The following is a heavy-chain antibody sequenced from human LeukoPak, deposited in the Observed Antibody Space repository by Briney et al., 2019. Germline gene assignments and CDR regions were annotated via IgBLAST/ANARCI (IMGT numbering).Heavy chain of an antibody. Sequence: SETLSLTCAVSGGSITSYYWSWIRQPPGKGLEWIGDIHYSGTTNYNPSLKSRVTISVDTSKNQFSLKLSSVTAADTAVYYCARGRAAAGTPFDYWGQGTLVTVSS. CDR1: GGSITSYY. J-gene: IGHJ4*02. CDR3: ARGRAAAGTPFDY. CDR2: IHYSGTT. V-gene: IGHV4-59*01. D-gene: IGHD6-13*01.